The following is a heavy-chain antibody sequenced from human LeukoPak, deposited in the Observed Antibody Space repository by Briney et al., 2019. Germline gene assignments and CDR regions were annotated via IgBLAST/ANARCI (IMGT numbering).Heavy chain of an antibody. J-gene: IGHJ4*02. Sequence: GGSLRLSCAASGMTVSSNYIMWVRQPPGKGLEWVSSIYTGGSTYYADAVKGRFTISRGNSKNTVNLQMNSLRAEDTAVYYCARDQASSSSSPYWGQGTLVTVSS. CDR1: GMTVSSNY. D-gene: IGHD2-2*01. V-gene: IGHV3-66*01. CDR3: ARDQASSSSSPY. CDR2: IYTGGST.